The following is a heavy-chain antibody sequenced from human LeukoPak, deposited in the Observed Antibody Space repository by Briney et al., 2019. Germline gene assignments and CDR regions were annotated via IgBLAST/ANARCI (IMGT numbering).Heavy chain of an antibody. CDR3: ARRPVTIYYFDY. Sequence: PSETLSLTCAVYGGSFSGYYCSWIRQPPGKGLEWIGEINHSGSTNYNPSLKSRVTISVDTSKNQFSLKLSSVTAADTAVYYCARRPVTIYYFDYWGQGTLVTVSS. J-gene: IGHJ4*02. V-gene: IGHV4-34*01. CDR2: INHSGST. D-gene: IGHD4-17*01. CDR1: GGSFSGYY.